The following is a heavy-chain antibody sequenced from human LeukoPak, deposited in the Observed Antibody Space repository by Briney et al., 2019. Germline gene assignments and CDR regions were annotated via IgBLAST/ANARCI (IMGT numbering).Heavy chain of an antibody. CDR2: MSPNSGGT. Sequence: WASLKVSCKASGYTFTGYYMHWVWQAPGQGLELMGLMSPNSGGTNYAQKFHGRVIMTRDTSISTAYMELSRLRSDDTAVYYCARVSRGRKYCGGDCYSFPFDYWGQGTLVTVSS. J-gene: IGHJ4*02. V-gene: IGHV1-2*02. CDR1: GYTFTGYY. CDR3: ARVSRGRKYCGGDCYSFPFDY. D-gene: IGHD2-21*02.